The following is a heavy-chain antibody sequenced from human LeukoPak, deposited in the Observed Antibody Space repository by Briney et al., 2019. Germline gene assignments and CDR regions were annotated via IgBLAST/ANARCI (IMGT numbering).Heavy chain of an antibody. J-gene: IGHJ3*02. CDR2: INPNSGGT. CDR1: GYTFTGYY. V-gene: IGHV1-2*02. CDR3: ARALGGDYGDYGLNAFDI. D-gene: IGHD4-17*01. Sequence: ASVKVSCKASGYTFTGYYMHWVRQAPGQGLEWMGWINPNSGGTNYAQKFQGRVTMTRDTSISTAYMELSRLRSGDTAVYYCARALGGDYGDYGLNAFDIWGQGTMVTVSS.